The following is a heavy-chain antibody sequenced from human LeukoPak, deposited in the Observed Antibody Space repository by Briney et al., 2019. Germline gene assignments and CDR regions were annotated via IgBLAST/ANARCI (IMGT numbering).Heavy chain of an antibody. CDR3: AKRALGTSSNANVWLDP. V-gene: IGHV3-33*06. CDR1: GFSFSSFA. J-gene: IGHJ5*02. D-gene: IGHD1-1*01. CDR2: IWHDGSNT. Sequence: GGSLRLSCAASGFSFSSFAMHGVRQPPGKGLEWMSLIWHDGSNTYYADSVKGRFTISRDNSKNTLYLQMDSLRAEDTAVYYCAKRALGTSSNANVWLDPWGQGTLLTVSS.